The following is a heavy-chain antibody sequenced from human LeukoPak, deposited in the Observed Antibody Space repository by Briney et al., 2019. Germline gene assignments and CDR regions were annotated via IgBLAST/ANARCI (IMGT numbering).Heavy chain of an antibody. CDR2: IIPILGIA. J-gene: IGHJ6*02. D-gene: IGHD1-7*01. CDR1: GGTFSSYA. Sequence: SVKVSCKASGGTFSSYAISWVRQAPGQGLEWMGRIIPILGIANYAQKFQGRVTITADKSTSTAYMELSSLRSEDTAVYYCARADLRTIHNYYYYYGMDVWGQGTTVTVSS. V-gene: IGHV1-69*04. CDR3: ARADLRTIHNYYYYYGMDV.